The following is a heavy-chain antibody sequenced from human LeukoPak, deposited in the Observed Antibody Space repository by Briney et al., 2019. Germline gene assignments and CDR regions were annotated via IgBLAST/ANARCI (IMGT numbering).Heavy chain of an antibody. Sequence: SETLSLTCAVYGGSFSGYYWSWIRQPPGKGPEWIGEINHSGSTNYNPSLKSRVTISVDTSKNQFSLKLSSVTAADTAVYYCARLEAAAGLTIDYWGQGTLVTVSS. CDR3: ARLEAAAGLTIDY. CDR2: INHSGST. J-gene: IGHJ4*02. V-gene: IGHV4-34*01. CDR1: GGSFSGYY. D-gene: IGHD6-13*01.